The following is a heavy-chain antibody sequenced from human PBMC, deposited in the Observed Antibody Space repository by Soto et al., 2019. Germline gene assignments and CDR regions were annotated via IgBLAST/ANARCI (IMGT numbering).Heavy chain of an antibody. D-gene: IGHD3-10*02. CDR1: GFSLSTSGVG. CDR3: AHVFTSLAPFDS. CDR2: IYWDEDK. J-gene: IGHJ4*02. Sequence: QITLKESGPTLVKPTQPLTLTCTFSGFSLSTSGVGVGWIRQPPGKALEWLGFIYWDEDKRYSPSPKSRLPITKDTTKSQVVLTMTNMDPVDTATYYCAHVFTSLAPFDSWGQGTLVTVSA. V-gene: IGHV2-5*02.